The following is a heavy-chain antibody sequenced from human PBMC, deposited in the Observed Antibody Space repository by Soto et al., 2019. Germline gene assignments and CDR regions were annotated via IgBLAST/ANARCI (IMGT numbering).Heavy chain of an antibody. CDR3: ARGPRYSNYLPRPYYFDY. CDR2: INHSGST. V-gene: IGHV4-34*01. CDR1: GGSFSGYY. Sequence: SETLSLTCAVYGGSFSGYYWSWIRQPPGKGLEWIGEINHSGSTNYNPSLKSRVTISVDTSKNQFSLKLSSVTAADTAVYYCARGPRYSNYLPRPYYFDYWGQGTLVTVSS. D-gene: IGHD4-4*01. J-gene: IGHJ4*02.